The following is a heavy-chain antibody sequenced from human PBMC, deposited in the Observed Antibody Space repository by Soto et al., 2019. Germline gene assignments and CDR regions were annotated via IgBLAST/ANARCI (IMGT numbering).Heavy chain of an antibody. CDR2: ISAYNGNT. V-gene: IGHV1-18*04. CDR3: ARDSASTDSSGYMIDY. J-gene: IGHJ4*02. D-gene: IGHD3-22*01. Sequence: ASVKVSCKASGYTFTSYGISWVRQAPGQGLEWMGWISAYNGNTNYAQKLQGRVTMTTDTSASTAYMELRSLRSDDTAVYYCARDSASTDSSGYMIDYWGQGTLVTVSS. CDR1: GYTFTSYG.